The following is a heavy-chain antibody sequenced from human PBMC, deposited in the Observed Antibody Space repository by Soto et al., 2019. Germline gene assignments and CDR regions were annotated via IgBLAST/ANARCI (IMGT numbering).Heavy chain of an antibody. J-gene: IGHJ5*02. CDR2: IYYSGST. CDR3: ARESAPYGDYIGGWFDP. V-gene: IGHV4-31*03. D-gene: IGHD4-17*01. Sequence: SETLSLTCTVSGGSISSGGYYWSWIRQHPGKGLEWIGYIYYSGSTYYNPSLKSRVTISVDTSKNQFSLKLSSVTAADTAVYYCARESAPYGDYIGGWFDPWGQGTLVTVSS. CDR1: GGSISSGGYY.